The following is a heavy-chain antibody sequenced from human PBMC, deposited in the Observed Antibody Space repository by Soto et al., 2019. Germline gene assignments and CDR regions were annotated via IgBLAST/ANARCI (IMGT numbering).Heavy chain of an antibody. V-gene: IGHV4-34*01. D-gene: IGHD2-2*01. CDR3: ARSKRDLRYSSTTRCYLGGYYYYGLDV. J-gene: IGHJ6*02. CDR1: GGSFSGDY. CDR2: INHSGST. Sequence: SETLSLTCSVYGGSFSGDYWSWIRQPPGKGLEWIGEINHSGSTNYNPSLKSRVTISVDTSNNQFSLKLSSVSAADTAVYSCARSKRDLRYSSTTRCYLGGYYYYGLDVWGQGTTVTVSS.